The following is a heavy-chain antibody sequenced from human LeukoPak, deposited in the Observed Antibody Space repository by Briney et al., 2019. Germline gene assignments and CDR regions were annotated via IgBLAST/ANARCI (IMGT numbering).Heavy chain of an antibody. Sequence: ASVKVSCKASGYTFTSYGISWVRQAPGQGLEWMGWISAYNGNTNYAQKLQGRVTMTTDTSTSTAYMELRSLRSDDTAVYYCARLLDVGGYSSGMADYWGQGTLVTVSS. CDR1: GYTFTSYG. D-gene: IGHD6-19*01. V-gene: IGHV1-18*01. CDR3: ARLLDVGGYSSGMADY. J-gene: IGHJ4*02. CDR2: ISAYNGNT.